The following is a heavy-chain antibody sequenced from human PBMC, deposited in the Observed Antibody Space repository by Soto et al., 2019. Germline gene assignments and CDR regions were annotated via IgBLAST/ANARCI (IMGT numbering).Heavy chain of an antibody. Sequence: ASVKVSCKVSGYTLTELSMHWVRQAPGKGLEWMGGFDPEDGETIYAQKFQGRVTMTEDTSTDTAYMELSSLRSEDTAVYYCATDLVYSYDKKFDPWGQGTLVTVSS. D-gene: IGHD5-18*01. V-gene: IGHV1-24*01. CDR2: FDPEDGET. CDR1: GYTLTELS. J-gene: IGHJ5*02. CDR3: ATDLVYSYDKKFDP.